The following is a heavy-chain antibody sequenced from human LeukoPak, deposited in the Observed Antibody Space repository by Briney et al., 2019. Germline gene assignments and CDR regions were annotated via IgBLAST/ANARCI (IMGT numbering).Heavy chain of an antibody. V-gene: IGHV3-23*01. CDR3: ARDQDVAAAGTWGSLDY. D-gene: IGHD6-13*01. CDR1: GFTFSSYA. CDR2: ISGSGGSI. Sequence: QSGGSLRLSCAASGFTFSSYAMSWVRQAPGKGLEWVSGISGSGGSIYYADSVKGRFTISRDNSKNTLYLQMNSLRAEDTAVYYCARDQDVAAAGTWGSLDYWGQGTLVTVSS. J-gene: IGHJ4*02.